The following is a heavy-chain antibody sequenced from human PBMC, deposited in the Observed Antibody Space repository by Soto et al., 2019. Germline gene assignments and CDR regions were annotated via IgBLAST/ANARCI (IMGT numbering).Heavy chain of an antibody. Sequence: ASVKVSCTASGFTFTSSAVQWVRQARGQRLEWIGWIVVGSGNTNYAQKFQERVTITRDMSTSTAYMELSSLRSEDTAVYYCAATVLLWFGELLEGPSDYWGQGTLVTVSS. CDR2: IVVGSGNT. V-gene: IGHV1-58*01. J-gene: IGHJ4*02. CDR1: GFTFTSSA. CDR3: AATVLLWFGELLEGPSDY. D-gene: IGHD3-10*01.